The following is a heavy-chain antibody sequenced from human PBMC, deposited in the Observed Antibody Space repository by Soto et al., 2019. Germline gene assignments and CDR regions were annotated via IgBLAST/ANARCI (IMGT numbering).Heavy chain of an antibody. D-gene: IGHD6-13*01. CDR1: GFTFSSYS. V-gene: IGHV3-21*01. Sequence: GWSLRLSCAASGFTFSSYSMNWVRQAPGKGLEWVASISSSSSYIYYADSVKGRFTISRDKAKNSLFLQMSSLRAEDTALYYCARNQGPAAGNYGMDVWGRGTTVTVSS. J-gene: IGHJ6*02. CDR2: ISSSSSYI. CDR3: ARNQGPAAGNYGMDV.